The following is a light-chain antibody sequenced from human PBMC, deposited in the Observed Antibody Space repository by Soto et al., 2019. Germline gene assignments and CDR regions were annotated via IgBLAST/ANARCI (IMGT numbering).Light chain of an antibody. CDR3: SSYTGSTTLHYV. J-gene: IGLJ1*01. Sequence: QSALTQPASVSGPPGQSITISCTGTSSDVGGYNYVSWYQQHPGKAPKLLIYDVSNRPSGASNRFSGSKSGNTASLTISGLQAEDEADYYCSSYTGSTTLHYVFGTGTKVTVL. CDR2: DVS. CDR1: SSDVGGYNY. V-gene: IGLV2-14*01.